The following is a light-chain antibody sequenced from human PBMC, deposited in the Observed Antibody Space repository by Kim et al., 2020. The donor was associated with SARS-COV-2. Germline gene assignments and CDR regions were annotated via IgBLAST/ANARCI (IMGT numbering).Light chain of an antibody. CDR3: ETWDSNTWV. CDR1: SGHSSYI. V-gene: IGLV4-60*03. J-gene: IGLJ3*02. CDR2: LEGSGSY. Sequence: VKLTCTLSSGHSSYIIAWHQQQPGKAPRYLMKLEGSGSYNKGSGVPHRFSGSSSGADRYLPISNVKSEGEAEYYCETWDSNTWVFGGGTKLTVL.